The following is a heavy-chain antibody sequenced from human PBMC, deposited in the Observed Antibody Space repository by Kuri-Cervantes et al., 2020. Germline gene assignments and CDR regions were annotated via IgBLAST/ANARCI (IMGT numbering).Heavy chain of an antibody. CDR2: ISWNSGSI. CDR1: GFTFSSYW. J-gene: IGHJ4*02. D-gene: IGHD3-16*01. CDR3: ARGRNPDY. Sequence: GGSLRLSCAASGFTFSSYWMSWVRQAPGKGLEWVSGISWNSGSIGYADSVKGRFTISRDNAKNSLYLQMNSLRAEDTALYYCARGRNPDYWGQGTLVTVSS. V-gene: IGHV3-9*01.